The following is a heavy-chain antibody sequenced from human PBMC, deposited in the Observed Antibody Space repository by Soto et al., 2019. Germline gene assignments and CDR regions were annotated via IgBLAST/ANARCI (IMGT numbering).Heavy chain of an antibody. CDR3: ARSDKYSSSSVWFDP. V-gene: IGHV1-18*01. CDR2: ISAYNVNT. D-gene: IGHD6-6*01. J-gene: IGHJ5*02. CDR1: GYTFTSYG. Sequence: QVQLVQSGAEVKKPGASVKVSCKASGYTFTSYGISWVRQAPGQGLEWMGWISAYNVNTNYAQKLQARVTMTTDTSTSTAYMELRSLRSDDTAVYYCARSDKYSSSSVWFDPWGQGTLVTVSS.